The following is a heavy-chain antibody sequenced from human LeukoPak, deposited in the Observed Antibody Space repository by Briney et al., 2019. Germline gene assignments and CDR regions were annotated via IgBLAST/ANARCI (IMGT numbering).Heavy chain of an antibody. V-gene: IGHV3-30*04. J-gene: IGHJ1*01. CDR3: ARDRYGDEDAEYFQH. CDR1: GFTFSSYA. D-gene: IGHD4-17*01. CDR2: ISYDGSNK. Sequence: PGGSLRLSCAASGFTFSSYAMHRVRQAPGKGLEWVAVISYDGSNKYYADSVKGRFTLSRDNSKNTLYLQMNSLRAEDTAVYYCARDRYGDEDAEYFQHWGQGTLVTVSS.